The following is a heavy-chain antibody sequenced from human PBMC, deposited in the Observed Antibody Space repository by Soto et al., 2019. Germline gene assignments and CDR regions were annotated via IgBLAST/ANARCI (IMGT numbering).Heavy chain of an antibody. D-gene: IGHD6-19*01. CDR2: INPGDSDI. CDR3: ASYSSGWYNYFDY. Sequence: GESLKISCNASGYSFTTYWIAWVRQMPGKGLEWMGIINPGDSDIRYSPSFQGQVTISADNSISTAYLQWSSLKASDTAMYYCASYSSGWYNYFDYWGQGTLVTVSS. J-gene: IGHJ4*02. V-gene: IGHV5-51*01. CDR1: GYSFTTYW.